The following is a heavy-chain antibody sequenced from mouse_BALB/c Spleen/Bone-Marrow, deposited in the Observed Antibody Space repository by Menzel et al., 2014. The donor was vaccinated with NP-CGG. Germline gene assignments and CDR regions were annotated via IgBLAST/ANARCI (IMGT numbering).Heavy chain of an antibody. CDR1: GYTFSSYW. J-gene: IGHJ1*01. CDR2: ILPGSGST. D-gene: IGHD1-1*01. Sequence: QVQLQQSGAELMKPGASVKISCKATGYTFSSYWIEWVKQRPGHGLEWIGEILPGSGSTNYNEKFKGKATFTADTSSNTAYMQLSSLTSEDSAVYYCASEDGLWYFDVWGAGTTVTVSS. V-gene: IGHV1-9*01. CDR3: ASEDGLWYFDV.